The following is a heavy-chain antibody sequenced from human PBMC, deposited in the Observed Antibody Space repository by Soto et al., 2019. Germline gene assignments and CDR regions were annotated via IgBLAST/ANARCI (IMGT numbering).Heavy chain of an antibody. CDR3: AKDSHGDYVRMGNFDY. D-gene: IGHD4-17*01. V-gene: IGHV3-9*01. CDR1: GFTFDDYA. Sequence: GGSLRLSCAASGFTFDDYAMHWVRQAPGKGLEWVSGISWNSGSIGYADSVKGRFTISRDNAKNSLYLQMNSLRAEDTAWYYCAKDSHGDYVRMGNFDYWGQGTLVTVSS. CDR2: ISWNSGSI. J-gene: IGHJ4*02.